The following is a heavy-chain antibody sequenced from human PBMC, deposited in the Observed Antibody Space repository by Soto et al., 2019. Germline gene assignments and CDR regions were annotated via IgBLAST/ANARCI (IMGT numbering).Heavy chain of an antibody. CDR3: ARDGHYYDSSGYYTY. Sequence: QVQLVESGGGVVQPGRSLRLSCEASGFTFSSYGMHWVRQAPGKGLEWVAVIWYDGSNKYYADSVKGRFTISRDNSKNTLYLQMNSLRAEDTAVYYCARDGHYYDSSGYYTYWGQGTLVTVSS. V-gene: IGHV3-33*01. J-gene: IGHJ4*02. CDR2: IWYDGSNK. CDR1: GFTFSSYG. D-gene: IGHD3-22*01.